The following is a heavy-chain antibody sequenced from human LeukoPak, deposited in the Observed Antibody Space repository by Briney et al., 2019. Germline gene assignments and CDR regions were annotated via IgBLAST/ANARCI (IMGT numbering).Heavy chain of an antibody. Sequence: PGGSLRLSCAASGFTFSSYSMNWVRQAPGKGLEWVSSISSSSSYTNYADSVKGRFTISRDNAKNSLYLQMNSLRAEDTAVYYCARAMVRGVITPYYYCYGMDVWGQGTTVTVSS. CDR3: ARAMVRGVITPYYYCYGMDV. D-gene: IGHD3-10*01. CDR2: ISSSSSYT. J-gene: IGHJ6*02. V-gene: IGHV3-21*04. CDR1: GFTFSSYS.